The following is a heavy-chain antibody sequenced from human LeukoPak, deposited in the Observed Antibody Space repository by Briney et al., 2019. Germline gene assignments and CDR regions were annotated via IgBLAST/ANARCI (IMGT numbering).Heavy chain of an antibody. D-gene: IGHD2-15*01. CDR3: VRERRFCSGTSCRGENWFDP. Sequence: ASVKVSCKASNYTFTTYGLSWVRQAPGQGLEWMGWIITYNGNTDYAQKFQGRVTMTTDTSTSTAYMELRSLRSDDTAVYYCVRERRFCSGTSCRGENWFDPWGQGTLVTVSS. V-gene: IGHV1-18*01. CDR1: NYTFTTYG. CDR2: IITYNGNT. J-gene: IGHJ5*02.